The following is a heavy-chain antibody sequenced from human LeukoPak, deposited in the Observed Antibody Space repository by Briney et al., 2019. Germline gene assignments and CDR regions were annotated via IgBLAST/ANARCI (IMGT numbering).Heavy chain of an antibody. J-gene: IGHJ6*03. D-gene: IGHD3-10*01. CDR1: GGTSTNYA. CDR3: SRDRGSGSSDHYYYYYLDV. Sequence: SVKVSCKASGGTSTNYAFTWVRQAPGQGLEWMGGIVPLFDTTTYAQKFQGRVTITADESTSTAYTELSSLRSEDTAVYYCSRDRGSGSSDHYYYYYLDVWGKGTTVIVSS. CDR2: IVPLFDTT. V-gene: IGHV1-69*13.